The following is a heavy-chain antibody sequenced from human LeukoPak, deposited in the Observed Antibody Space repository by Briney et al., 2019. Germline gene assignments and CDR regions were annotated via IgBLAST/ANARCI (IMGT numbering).Heavy chain of an antibody. CDR1: GFIFDDYG. CDR2: ITASSTAI. V-gene: IGHV3-21*01. J-gene: IGHJ4*02. CDR3: ARTYYDILTGYNPYFDY. Sequence: GGSLRLSCAASGFIFDDYGMSWVRQAPGKGLEWVSSITASSTAIYSADSVKGRFTISRDNAKNFLYLQMNSLRAEDTAVYYCARTYYDILTGYNPYFDYWGQGILVTVSS. D-gene: IGHD3-9*01.